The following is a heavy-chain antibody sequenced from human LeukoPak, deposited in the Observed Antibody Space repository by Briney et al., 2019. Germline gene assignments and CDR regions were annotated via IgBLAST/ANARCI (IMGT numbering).Heavy chain of an antibody. CDR3: ARRIGELRYLENWFDP. J-gene: IGHJ5*02. V-gene: IGHV1-69*13. CDR1: GGTFSSYA. D-gene: IGHD3-9*01. CDR2: IIPIFGTA. Sequence: WASVKVSCKASGGTFSSYAISWVRQAPGQGLEWMGGIIPIFGTANYAQKFQGRVTITADESTSTAYMELSSLRSEDTAVYYCARRIGELRYLENWFDPWGQGTLVTVSS.